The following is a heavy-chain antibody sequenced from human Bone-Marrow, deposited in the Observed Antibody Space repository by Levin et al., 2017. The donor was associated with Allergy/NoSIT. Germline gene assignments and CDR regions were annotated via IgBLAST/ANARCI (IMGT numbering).Heavy chain of an antibody. CDR2: IYYTGTT. Sequence: SQTLSLTCTVSGGSISSTDHLWGWIRQTPGKGLEWIGNIYYTGTTYSNPSLRSRITIAVDTSKNQFSLKVTSVTAADAAVYYCARAVMLWFGNLYYFDQWGQGTLVTVSS. V-gene: IGHV4-39*01. J-gene: IGHJ4*02. CDR3: ARAVMLWFGNLYYFDQ. D-gene: IGHD3-10*01. CDR1: GGSISSTDHL.